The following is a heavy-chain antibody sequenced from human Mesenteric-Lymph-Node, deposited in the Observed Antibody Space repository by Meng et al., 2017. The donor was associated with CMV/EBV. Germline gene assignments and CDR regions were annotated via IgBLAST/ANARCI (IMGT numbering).Heavy chain of an antibody. CDR1: FTTFA. CDR2: INTNTGNP. D-gene: IGHD2-2*01. J-gene: IGHJ2*01. V-gene: IGHV7-4-1*02. CDR3: ARDPGGGEYQLPYWYFDL. Sequence: FTTFAMNWVRQAPGQGLEWMGWINTNTGNPTYAQGFTGRFVFSLDTSVSTAYLQISSLKAEDTAVYYCARDPGGGEYQLPYWYFDLWGRGTLVTVSS.